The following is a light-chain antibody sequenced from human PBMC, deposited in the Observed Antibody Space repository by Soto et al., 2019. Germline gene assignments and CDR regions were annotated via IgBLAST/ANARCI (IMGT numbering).Light chain of an antibody. CDR3: QQSYSTPPVT. CDR2: AAS. CDR1: QSISTY. Sequence: QSPSTLSASVGDRVTITCRASQSISTYLNWYQQKPGKAPKLLIYAASSLQSGVPSRFSGSGSGTDFTLTISSLQPEDFATYYCQQSYSTPPVTFGGGTKVDIK. V-gene: IGKV1-39*01. J-gene: IGKJ4*01.